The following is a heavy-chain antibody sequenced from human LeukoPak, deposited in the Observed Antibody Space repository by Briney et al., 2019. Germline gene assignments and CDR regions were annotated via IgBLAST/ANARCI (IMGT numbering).Heavy chain of an antibody. V-gene: IGHV4-34*01. Sequence: PSGTLSLTCAVYGGSFSGYYWSWIRQPPGKGLEWIGEINHSGGTNYNPSLKSRVTISVDTSKNQFSLKLSSVTAADTAVYYCARGNYYYYGMDVWGQGTTVTVSS. J-gene: IGHJ6*02. CDR3: ARGNYYYYGMDV. CDR1: GGSFSGYY. CDR2: INHSGGT.